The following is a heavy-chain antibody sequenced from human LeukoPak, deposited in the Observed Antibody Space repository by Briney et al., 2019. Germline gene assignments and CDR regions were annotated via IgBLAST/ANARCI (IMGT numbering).Heavy chain of an antibody. CDR2: IHYSGSP. CDR1: GGSNY. V-gene: IGHV4-59*08. J-gene: IGHJ5*02. CDR3: ARHSNWNGGVDWFDP. D-gene: IGHD1-20*01. Sequence: PSETLSLTCTVSGGSNYWSWIRQPPGKGLEWIAYIHYSGSPNYNPSLKSRVTISIDTSKNQFSLKLNSVTAADTAVYYCARHSNWNGGVDWFDPWGQGTQVTVSS.